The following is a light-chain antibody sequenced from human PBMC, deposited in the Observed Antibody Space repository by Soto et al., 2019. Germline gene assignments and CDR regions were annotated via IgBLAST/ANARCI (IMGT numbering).Light chain of an antibody. CDR1: QDIAAY. V-gene: IGKV1-12*01. CDR2: AAS. Sequence: DIQMTQSPSTLSASVGDRVTLTCRASQDIAAYLAWYQHKPGRAPELLIHAASSLQSGVPSRFSGSGSGTDFTLTINSLQPEDFATDYCQQAYSFPITFGQGTRLEIK. CDR3: QQAYSFPIT. J-gene: IGKJ5*01.